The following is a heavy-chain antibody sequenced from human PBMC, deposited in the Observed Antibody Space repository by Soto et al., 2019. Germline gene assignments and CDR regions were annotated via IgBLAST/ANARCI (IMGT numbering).Heavy chain of an antibody. Sequence: EVQLLESGGGLVQPGESLRLSCAASGFTFRTYAMRWVRQAPGKGLEWVAAITGSGDSAYYAASVKGRFTISRDNSKNTLFVEMNSLRADDTAIYYCTKDYGAVADFWGQGTLITVSS. J-gene: IGHJ4*02. V-gene: IGHV3-23*01. CDR1: GFTFRTYA. CDR3: TKDYGAVADF. D-gene: IGHD6-19*01. CDR2: ITGSGDSA.